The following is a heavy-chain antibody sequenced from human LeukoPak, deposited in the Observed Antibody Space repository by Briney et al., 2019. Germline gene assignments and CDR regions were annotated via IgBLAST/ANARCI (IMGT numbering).Heavy chain of an antibody. CDR3: ARSTDGSGSYYYYGMDV. J-gene: IGHJ6*02. V-gene: IGHV3-11*01. Sequence: GGSLTCSCTGSGFTFCDYHRVWLRQAPGRGREGVSYISSSDNPIHYADSVRGRFTISRDNAKNSLYLHMNSLRAEDAAVYYCARSTDGSGSYYYYGMDVWGQGTTVTVSS. CDR2: ISSSDNPI. D-gene: IGHD3-10*01. CDR1: GFTFCDYH.